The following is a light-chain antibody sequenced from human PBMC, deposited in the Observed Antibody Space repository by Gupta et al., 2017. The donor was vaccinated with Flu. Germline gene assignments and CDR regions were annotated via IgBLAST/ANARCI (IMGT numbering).Light chain of an antibody. CDR3: VLYLGSGIYF. CDR2: STN. V-gene: IGLV8-61*01. Sequence: QTVVTQEPSFSVSPGGTVTLTCGLSSGSVSTSSYPSWYQQTPGQPPRTLIYSTNTRSSGVPDRFSGFILGNKAALTITGAQAYDESDYYCVLYLGSGIYFFGTGTKVTVL. CDR1: SGSVSTSSY. J-gene: IGLJ1*01.